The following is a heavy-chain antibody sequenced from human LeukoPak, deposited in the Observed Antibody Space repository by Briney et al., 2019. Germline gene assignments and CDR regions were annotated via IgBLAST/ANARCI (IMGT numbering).Heavy chain of an antibody. CDR1: GGSIRSTAYY. D-gene: IGHD6-13*01. Sequence: SETLSLTCTVSGGSIRSTAYYWGWIRQPPGKGLEWIGTIYYSGSTNYDPSLKSRVTISLDMSKNQCSLKLNSVTAADTAMYYCARHPQPFDIWGHGTMVTVSS. V-gene: IGHV4-39*01. CDR3: ARHPQPFDI. J-gene: IGHJ3*02. CDR2: IYYSGST.